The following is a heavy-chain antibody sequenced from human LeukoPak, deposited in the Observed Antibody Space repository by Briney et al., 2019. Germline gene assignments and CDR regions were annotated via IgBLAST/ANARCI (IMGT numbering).Heavy chain of an antibody. CDR3: ARGPYSYNSSGAFDI. CDR1: GDSISSGDYY. V-gene: IGHV4-61*02. J-gene: IGHJ3*02. CDR2: ISSSGST. D-gene: IGHD3-22*01. Sequence: SETLSLTCTVSGDSISSGDYYWSWIRQPAGKGLEWIGRISSSGSTNYNPSLKSRVTISVDTSKNQFSLKLSSVTAADTAVYFCARGPYSYNSSGAFDIWGQGTMVTVSS.